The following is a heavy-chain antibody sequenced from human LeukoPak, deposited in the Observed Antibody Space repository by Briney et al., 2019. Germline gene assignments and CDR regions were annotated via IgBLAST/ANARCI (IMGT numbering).Heavy chain of an antibody. CDR2: ISYDGSNK. CDR1: GFTFSSYW. CDR3: AKLSPYSGYAVDY. Sequence: PGGSLRLSCAASGFTFSSYWMSWVRQAPGKGLEWVAVISYDGSNKYYADSVKGRFTISRDNSKNTLYLQMNSLRAEDTAVYYCAKLSPYSGYAVDYWGQGTLVTVSS. J-gene: IGHJ4*02. D-gene: IGHD5-12*01. V-gene: IGHV3-30*18.